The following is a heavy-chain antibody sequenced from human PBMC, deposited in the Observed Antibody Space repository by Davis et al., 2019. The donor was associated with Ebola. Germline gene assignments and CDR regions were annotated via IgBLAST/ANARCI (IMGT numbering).Heavy chain of an antibody. CDR3: ARVSLYDYGSGTYYTAKGMDV. J-gene: IGHJ6*02. D-gene: IGHD3-10*01. Sequence: MPSETLSLTCSVSGYSIRSADHWGWVRQPPGKGLEWIGSLYHGGDTSNNPSLKGRVSISADMSKNQFSLKLTSVTAGDTAVYFCARVSLYDYGSGTYYTAKGMDVWGQGTTVTVSS. CDR2: LYHGGDT. V-gene: IGHV4-38-2*02. CDR1: GYSIRSADH.